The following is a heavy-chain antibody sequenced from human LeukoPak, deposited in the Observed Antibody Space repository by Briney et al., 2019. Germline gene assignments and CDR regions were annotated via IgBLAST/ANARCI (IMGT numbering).Heavy chain of an antibody. V-gene: IGHV3-48*01. CDR2: ISRSGRTI. CDR3: AREVVPSARGYYYYMDV. J-gene: IGHJ6*03. CDR1: GFTLSSYS. D-gene: IGHD2-2*01. Sequence: GGSLRLSCAASGFTLSSYSMNWVRQAPGKGLEWVSYISRSGRTISYADSVKGRFTISRDTAKNSLYLQMNSLRAEDTAVYYCAREVVPSARGYYYYMDVWGKGTTVTVSS.